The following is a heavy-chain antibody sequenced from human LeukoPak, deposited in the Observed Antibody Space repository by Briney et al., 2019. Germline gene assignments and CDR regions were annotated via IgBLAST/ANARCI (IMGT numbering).Heavy chain of an antibody. V-gene: IGHV1-2*02. Sequence: GASVEVSCKASGYTFTGYFIHWVRQAPGQGLEWMGWINPNSGGTNYAQKFQGRVTMTRDTSISTAYMELNRLRSDDTAVYYCATLAIFGVVPFDYWGQGTLVTVSS. CDR2: INPNSGGT. J-gene: IGHJ4*02. CDR1: GYTFTGYF. D-gene: IGHD3-3*02. CDR3: ATLAIFGVVPFDY.